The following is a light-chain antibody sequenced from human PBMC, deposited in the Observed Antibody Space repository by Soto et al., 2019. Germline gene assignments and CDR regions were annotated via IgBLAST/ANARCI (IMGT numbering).Light chain of an antibody. CDR2: DVS. V-gene: IGKV3-11*01. Sequence: IVLTQSPATLSLSPGIRATLSCRASQNISSYLIWYQQKPGQAPRLLIYDVSNRATGIPARFSGGGSGTDFTLTISNLEPEDFAVYYCQQRSDWPWTFGQGTKVDIK. CDR3: QQRSDWPWT. CDR1: QNISSY. J-gene: IGKJ1*01.